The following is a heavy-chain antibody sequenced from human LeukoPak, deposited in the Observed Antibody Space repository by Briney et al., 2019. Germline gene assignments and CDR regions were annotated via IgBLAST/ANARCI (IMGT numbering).Heavy chain of an antibody. CDR2: IYYSGST. CDR3: ARLPGSGSYYPRRYYYYMDV. J-gene: IGHJ6*03. D-gene: IGHD3-10*01. CDR1: GGSISSSSSY. Sequence: SETLSLTCTVSGGSISSSSSYWGWIRQPPGKGLEWIGSIYYSGSTYSNPSLKSRVTISVDTSRNQFSLKLSSVTAADTAVYYCARLPGSGSYYPRRYYYYMDVWGKGTTVTISS. V-gene: IGHV4-39*01.